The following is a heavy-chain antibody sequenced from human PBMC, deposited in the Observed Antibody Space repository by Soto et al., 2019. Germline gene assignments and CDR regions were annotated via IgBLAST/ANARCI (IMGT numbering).Heavy chain of an antibody. D-gene: IGHD4-17*01. CDR3: AICERGYGDPNWFDP. V-gene: IGHV4-30-4*01. J-gene: IGHJ5*02. Sequence: PSETLSLTCTVSGGSISSGDYYWSWIRQPPGKGLEWIGYIYYSGSTYYNPSLKSRVTISVDTSKNQFSLKLSSVTAADTAVYYCAICERGYGDPNWFDPWGQGTLVTVSS. CDR2: IYYSGST. CDR1: GGSISSGDYY.